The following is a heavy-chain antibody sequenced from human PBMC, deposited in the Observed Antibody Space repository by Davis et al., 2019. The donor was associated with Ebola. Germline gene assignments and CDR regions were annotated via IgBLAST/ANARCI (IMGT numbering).Heavy chain of an antibody. Sequence: GESLKISCAASGFTFSNYWMHWVRQAPGKGLVWVSRISSDGSSTSYADSVRGRFTISRDNAKNTLYLQMDSLRAEDTAVYHCARVIHFPGIGTDVWGQGATVTVSS. CDR1: GFTFSNYW. CDR2: ISSDGSST. V-gene: IGHV3-74*01. J-gene: IGHJ6*02. D-gene: IGHD2/OR15-2a*01. CDR3: ARVIHFPGIGTDV.